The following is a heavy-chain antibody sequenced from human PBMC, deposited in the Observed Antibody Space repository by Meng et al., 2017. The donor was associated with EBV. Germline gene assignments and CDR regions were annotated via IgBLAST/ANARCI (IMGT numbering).Heavy chain of an antibody. D-gene: IGHD3-16*01. CDR2: VETKTSKYAT. CDR1: GFIFRDSG. Sequence: EVHLVESGGGLVLPGGSLEFSCGASGFIFRDSGMHWVRQASGKGLEWVGRVETKTSKYATAYAASVKGRFSVSRDDSKNMVFLEMNSLKTEDTARYYCWGDLNYGSYWGQGTLVTVSS. CDR3: WGDLNYGSY. V-gene: IGHV3-73*01. J-gene: IGHJ4*02.